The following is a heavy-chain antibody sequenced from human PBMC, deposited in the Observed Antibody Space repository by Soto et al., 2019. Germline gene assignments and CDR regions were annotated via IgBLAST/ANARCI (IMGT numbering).Heavy chain of an antibody. V-gene: IGHV3-33*01. CDR1: GFTFSSYG. D-gene: IGHD3-3*01. Sequence: QVQLVESGGGVVQPGRSLRLSCAASGFTFSSYGMHWVRQAPGKGLEWVAVIWYDGSNKYYADSVKGRFTISRDNSKNTLYLQMNSLRGEDTAVYYCARETIFGVVEGYYYYYGMDVWGQGTTVTVSS. J-gene: IGHJ6*02. CDR3: ARETIFGVVEGYYYYYGMDV. CDR2: IWYDGSNK.